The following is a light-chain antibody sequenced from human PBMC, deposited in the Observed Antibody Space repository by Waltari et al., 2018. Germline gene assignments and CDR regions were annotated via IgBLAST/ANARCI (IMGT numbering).Light chain of an antibody. J-gene: IGKJ4*01. CDR1: QSVGGN. CDR2: GAS. Sequence: EIEMTQSPATLSVSPGERATLSCRASQSVGGNLAWYQQKPGQAPRLLIHGASTRATGVPARFSGSGSGTEFTLTISSLQSEDFAVYYCQQYHKWPPLTFGRGTKVEIK. CDR3: QQYHKWPPLT. V-gene: IGKV3-15*01.